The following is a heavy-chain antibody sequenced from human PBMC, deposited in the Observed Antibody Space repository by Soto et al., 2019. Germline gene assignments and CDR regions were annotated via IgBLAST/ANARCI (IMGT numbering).Heavy chain of an antibody. Sequence: ASVKVSCKASGYTFTSYYMHWVRQAPGQGLEWMGIINPSGGSTSYAQKFQGRVTMTRDTSTSTVYMELSSLRSEDTAVYYCARGGGYYDILTGIPPDYWGQGTLVTVSS. CDR1: GYTFTSYY. D-gene: IGHD3-9*01. V-gene: IGHV1-46*03. CDR3: ARGGGYYDILTGIPPDY. J-gene: IGHJ4*02. CDR2: INPSGGST.